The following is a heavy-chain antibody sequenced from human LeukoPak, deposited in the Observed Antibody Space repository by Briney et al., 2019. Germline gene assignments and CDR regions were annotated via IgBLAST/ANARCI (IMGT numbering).Heavy chain of an antibody. Sequence: GGSLRLSCGASGFTFSSYAMNWVRQAPGKGLEWVSGISGSGSSTYYADSAKGRFTISRDNSKNTLYLQMNSLRAEDTAIYYCAKARYCSGGSCYFDYWGQGTLVTVSS. J-gene: IGHJ4*02. CDR1: GFTFSSYA. CDR2: ISGSGSST. V-gene: IGHV3-23*01. D-gene: IGHD2-15*01. CDR3: AKARYCSGGSCYFDY.